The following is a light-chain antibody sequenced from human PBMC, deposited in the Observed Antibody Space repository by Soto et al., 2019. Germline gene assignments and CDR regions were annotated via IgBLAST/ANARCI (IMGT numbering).Light chain of an antibody. Sequence: DIQMTQSPSTLSASVGDRVTITCRASQNINTWLAWYQQKPGKAPYLLIYKASNLQSGVPSRFSGSASGTEFTLTISSLRPEDIATYYCQQYETYPLTFGGGTKVEI. V-gene: IGKV1-5*03. CDR2: KAS. J-gene: IGKJ4*01. CDR3: QQYETYPLT. CDR1: QNINTW.